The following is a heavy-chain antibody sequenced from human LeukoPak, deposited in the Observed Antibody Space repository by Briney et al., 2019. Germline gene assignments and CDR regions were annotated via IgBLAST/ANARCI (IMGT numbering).Heavy chain of an antibody. D-gene: IGHD6-13*01. CDR2: INPNSGGT. CDR1: GYTFTCYY. J-gene: IGHJ6*04. CDR3: ARARRDIAAAGTGDV. Sequence: ASVKVSCKASGYTFTCYYMHWVRQAPGQGLEWMGWINPNSGGTNYAQKFQGRVTMTRDTSISTAYMELSRLRSDDTAVYYCARARRDIAAAGTGDVWGKGTTVTVSS. V-gene: IGHV1-2*02.